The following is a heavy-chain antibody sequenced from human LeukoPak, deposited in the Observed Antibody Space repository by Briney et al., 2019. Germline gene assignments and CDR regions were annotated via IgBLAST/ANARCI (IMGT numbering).Heavy chain of an antibody. Sequence: SETLSLTCTVSGGSISTYYWSWIRQSPGKGLEWIGSFYYSGGTNYNPSLKSRVTISVDTSKNQFSLELSSVTAADTAVYYCAVNLTRHTFDIWGQGTMVTVSS. CDR1: GGSISTYY. J-gene: IGHJ3*02. CDR3: AVNLTRHTFDI. CDR2: FYYSGGT. V-gene: IGHV4-59*08. D-gene: IGHD1-1*01.